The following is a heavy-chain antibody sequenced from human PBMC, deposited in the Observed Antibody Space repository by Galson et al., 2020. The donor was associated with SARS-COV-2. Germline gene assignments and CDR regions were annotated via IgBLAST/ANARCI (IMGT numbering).Heavy chain of an antibody. D-gene: IGHD3-10*01. CDR3: ARVLRGWFGGLDY. Sequence: SCAASGFTFKSYFMTWVRQAPGKGLEWVSMISGSGGTTYYADSVRGRFTVSRDTSMNTIYLRMNSLRADDTAVYYCARVLRGWFGGLDYWGPGTRVTVSS. J-gene: IGHJ4*02. CDR2: ISGSGGTT. V-gene: IGHV3-23*01. CDR1: GFTFKSYF.